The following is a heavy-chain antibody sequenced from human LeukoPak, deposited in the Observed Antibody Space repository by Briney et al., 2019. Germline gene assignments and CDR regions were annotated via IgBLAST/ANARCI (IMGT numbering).Heavy chain of an antibody. CDR2: ISGSGGST. D-gene: IGHD4-17*01. J-gene: IGHJ4*02. CDR3: ASHLSPYGVFDY. V-gene: IGHV3-23*01. CDR1: GFTFSSFW. Sequence: GGSLRLSCAASGFTFSSFWMSWVRQAPGKGLEWVSGISGSGGSTYYADSVKGRFTISRDNSKNTLYLQMNSLRAEDTAIYYCASHLSPYGVFDYWGQGTPVTVSS.